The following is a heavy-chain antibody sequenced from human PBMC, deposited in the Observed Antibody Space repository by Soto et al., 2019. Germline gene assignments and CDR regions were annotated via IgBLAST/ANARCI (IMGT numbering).Heavy chain of an antibody. CDR3: ARGKFTPNWSDP. CDR2: INAGNGNT. Sequence: QVQLVESGAEVKKPGASVKVSCKASGYTFTSYAMHWVRQAPGQRLEWMGWINAGNGNTKYSQKFQGRVTITRDSSVSTAYMELSSLRSEDTAVYYCARGKFTPNWSDPWCQGTLLTVSS. CDR1: GYTFTSYA. V-gene: IGHV1-3*01. J-gene: IGHJ5*02.